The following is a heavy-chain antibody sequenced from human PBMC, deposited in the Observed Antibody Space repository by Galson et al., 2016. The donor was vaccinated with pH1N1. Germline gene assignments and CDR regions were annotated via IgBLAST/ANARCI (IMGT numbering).Heavy chain of an antibody. CDR2: IIPIFNTA. Sequence: SVKVSCKASGGTFGSYGINWVRQAPGQGLEWMGGIIPIFNTAKYAQNFQGRVTITADESTTTAYMELSSLRSEDTAVYFCAREDYYDTDLSDWYFDLWGRGTPLTVSS. CDR3: AREDYYDTDLSDWYFDL. V-gene: IGHV1-69*13. D-gene: IGHD3-22*01. CDR1: GGTFGSYG. J-gene: IGHJ2*01.